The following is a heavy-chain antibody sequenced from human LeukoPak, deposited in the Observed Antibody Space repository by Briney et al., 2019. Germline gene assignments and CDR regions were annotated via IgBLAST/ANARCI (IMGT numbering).Heavy chain of an antibody. CDR1: GYTFTSYD. J-gene: IGHJ5*02. D-gene: IGHD3-10*01. CDR2: IIPIFGTA. V-gene: IGHV1-69*13. Sequence: GASVKVSCKASGYTFTSYDINWVRQATGQGLEWMGGIIPIFGTANYAQKFQGRVTITADESTSTAYMELSSLRSEDTAVYYCARAEAGVGIEVDPWGQGTLVTVSS. CDR3: ARAEAGVGIEVDP.